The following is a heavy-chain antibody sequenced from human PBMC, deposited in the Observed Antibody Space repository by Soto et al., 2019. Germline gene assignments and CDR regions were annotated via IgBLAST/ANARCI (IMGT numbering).Heavy chain of an antibody. CDR3: ARAPNILTVKYYFDY. D-gene: IGHD3-9*01. CDR2: IIPIFGTA. J-gene: IGHJ4*02. CDR1: GGTFSSYS. V-gene: IGHV1-69*13. Sequence: SVKVSCKASGGTFSSYSINWVRQAPGQGLEWMGGIIPIFGTANNAQKFRGRVTITADESATTVYMELSSLRSEDTAVYYCARAPNILTVKYYFDYWGQGTLVTVSS.